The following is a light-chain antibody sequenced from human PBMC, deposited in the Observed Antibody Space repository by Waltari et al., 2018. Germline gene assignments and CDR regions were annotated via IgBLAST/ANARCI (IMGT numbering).Light chain of an antibody. Sequence: EIVLTQSPATLSVSPGERVTLPCSASQSVSSNLAWYQQKPGQAHSLIIYAASNRATGIPARFSGSGSGTEFTLTISSLQSEDFAVYYCQENNHWPPVWTFGQGTNVEIK. V-gene: IGKV3-15*01. CDR2: AAS. CDR3: QENNHWPPVWT. CDR1: QSVSSN. J-gene: IGKJ1*01.